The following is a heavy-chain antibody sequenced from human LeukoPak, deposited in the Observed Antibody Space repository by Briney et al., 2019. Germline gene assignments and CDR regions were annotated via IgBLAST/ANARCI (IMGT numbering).Heavy chain of an antibody. J-gene: IGHJ4*02. Sequence: PSETLSLTCTVSGYSISSGYYWGWIRQPPGKGLEWIGSIYHSGSTHYNPSLKSRVTISVDTSKNQFSLKLSSVTAADTAVYYCARASRTGLGIGSFDYWGQGTLVTVSS. CDR1: GYSISSGYY. CDR2: IYHSGST. D-gene: IGHD7-27*01. V-gene: IGHV4-38-2*02. CDR3: ARASRTGLGIGSFDY.